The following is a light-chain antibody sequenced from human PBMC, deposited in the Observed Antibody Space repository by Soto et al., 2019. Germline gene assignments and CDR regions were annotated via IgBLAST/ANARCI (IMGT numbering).Light chain of an antibody. CDR3: HQQGGSTET. Sequence: EIVLTQSPGTLSLSPGERATLSLRASQTVNNNYVAWYQKKPGQDPRIVIFRASNKATGIPDRFSGSGSGTEFILTISELETEDSGIYQCHQQGGSTETFGQGTKVDIK. CDR2: RAS. CDR1: QTVNNNY. V-gene: IGKV3-20*01. J-gene: IGKJ1*01.